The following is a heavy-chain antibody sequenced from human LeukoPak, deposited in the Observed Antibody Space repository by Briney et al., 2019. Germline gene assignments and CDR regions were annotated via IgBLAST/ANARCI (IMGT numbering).Heavy chain of an antibody. CDR3: ARQTYCSSTSCHGTDY. D-gene: IGHD2-2*01. CDR2: IYTGDSDT. CDR1: GYSFTSYW. V-gene: IGHV5-51*01. J-gene: IGHJ4*02. Sequence: GESLKISCKGSGYSFTSYWIGWVRQMPGKGLEWKGIIYTGDSDTRYSPSFQGQVTISADKSISTAYLQWSSLKASDTAMYYCARQTYCSSTSCHGTDYWGQGTLVTVSS.